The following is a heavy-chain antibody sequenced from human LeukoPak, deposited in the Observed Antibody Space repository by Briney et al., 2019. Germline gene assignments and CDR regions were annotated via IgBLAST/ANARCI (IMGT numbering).Heavy chain of an antibody. Sequence: ASVKVSCKASGYTFTSYYMHWVRQAPGQGLEWMGIINPSGGSTSYAQKFQGRVTMTRDMSTSTVYMELSSLRSEDTAVYYCARDLGYYDSSGYYYSAFDIWGQGTMVTVSS. V-gene: IGHV1-46*01. CDR3: ARDLGYYDSSGYYYSAFDI. CDR1: GYTFTSYY. D-gene: IGHD3-22*01. CDR2: INPSGGST. J-gene: IGHJ3*02.